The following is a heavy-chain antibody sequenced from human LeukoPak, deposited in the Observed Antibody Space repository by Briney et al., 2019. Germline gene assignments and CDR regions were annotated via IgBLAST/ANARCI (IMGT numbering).Heavy chain of an antibody. V-gene: IGHV3-23*01. CDR2: ISGSGGST. Sequence: GGSLRLSCAASGFTFSSYGMSWVRQAPGKGLEWVSAISGSGGSTYYADSVKGRFTISRDNSKNTLYLQMNSLRAEDTAVYYCAKGGSSWYYFDYWGQGTLVTVSS. CDR3: AKGGSSWYYFDY. D-gene: IGHD6-13*01. CDR1: GFTFSSYG. J-gene: IGHJ4*02.